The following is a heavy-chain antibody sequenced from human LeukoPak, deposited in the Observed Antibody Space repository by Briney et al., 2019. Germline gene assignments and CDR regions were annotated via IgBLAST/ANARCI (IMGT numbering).Heavy chain of an antibody. Sequence: SETLSLTCSVSGDSMTAYYWSWIRQPPGKGLEWIGYVYYSGSTKYNPSLKSRVTISVDTSKNQFSLKLSSVTAADTAVYYCARDLWLRIWGQGTMVTVSS. J-gene: IGHJ3*02. CDR1: GDSMTAYY. D-gene: IGHD5-18*01. CDR3: ARDLWLRI. V-gene: IGHV4-59*12. CDR2: VYYSGST.